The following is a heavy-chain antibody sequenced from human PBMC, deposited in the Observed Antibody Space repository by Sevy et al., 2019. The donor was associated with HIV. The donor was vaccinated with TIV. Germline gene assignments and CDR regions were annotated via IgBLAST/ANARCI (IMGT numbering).Heavy chain of an antibody. J-gene: IGHJ4*02. V-gene: IGHV3-7*01. CDR1: GFSFSTYW. CDR2: IKQDESEK. CDR3: AKGNSGSFDY. Sequence: GGSLRLSCAASGFSFSTYWMHWVRQAPGKGLEWVANIKQDESEKYYVASVKGRFTTSREKAKNSVYLEMNSLRPEDTAIYYCAKGNSGSFDYWGQGTLVTVSS. D-gene: IGHD3-22*01.